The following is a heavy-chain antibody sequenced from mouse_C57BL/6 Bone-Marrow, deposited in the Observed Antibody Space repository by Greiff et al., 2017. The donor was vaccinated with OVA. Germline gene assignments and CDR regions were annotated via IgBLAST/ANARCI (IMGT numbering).Heavy chain of an antibody. CDR2: IDPSDSYT. CDR1: GYTFTSYW. D-gene: IGHD3-2*02. J-gene: IGHJ4*01. CDR3: ARTKGDSSGHYAMDD. Sequence: QVQLQQPGAELVKPGASVKLSCKASGYTFTSYWMQWVKQRPGQGLEWIGEIDPSDSYTNYNQKFKGKATLTVDTSSSAAYMQLSSLTSEDSAVYYCARTKGDSSGHYAMDDWGQGTSVTVSS. V-gene: IGHV1-50*01.